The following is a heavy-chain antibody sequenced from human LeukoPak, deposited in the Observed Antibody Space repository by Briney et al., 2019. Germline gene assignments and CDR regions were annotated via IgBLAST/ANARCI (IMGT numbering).Heavy chain of an antibody. V-gene: IGHV4-4*02. CDR2: IYHSGST. CDR1: GGSISSSNW. J-gene: IGHJ4*02. CDR3: ARGGSSGWRTPNDDY. D-gene: IGHD6-19*01. Sequence: SETLSLTCAVSGGSISSSNWWSWVRQPPGKGLEWIGEIYHSGSTNYNPSLKSRVTISVDKSKNQFSLKLSSVTAADTAVYYCARGGSSGWRTPNDDYWGQGTLVTVSS.